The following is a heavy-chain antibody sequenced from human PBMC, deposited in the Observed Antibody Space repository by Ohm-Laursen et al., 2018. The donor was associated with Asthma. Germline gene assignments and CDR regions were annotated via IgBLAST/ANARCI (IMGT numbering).Heavy chain of an antibody. D-gene: IGHD4-17*01. V-gene: IGHV3-7*05. J-gene: IGHJ4*02. CDR1: GFTFSNHW. CDR3: ARDPPVTTVTTGEYFDF. Sequence: LRLSCAASGFTFSNHWMTWVRQAPGRGLEWVANINQDGSIWGYVDSVKGRFAISRDNAHNSLYLQMNSLRADDTAVYFCARDPPVTTVTTGEYFDFWGQGTPVTVSS. CDR2: INQDGSIW.